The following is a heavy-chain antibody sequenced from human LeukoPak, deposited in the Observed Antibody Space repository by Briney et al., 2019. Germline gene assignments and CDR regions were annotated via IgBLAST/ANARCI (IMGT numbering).Heavy chain of an antibody. CDR1: GYTFTGYY. Sequence: ASVKVSCKASGYTFTGYYMHWVRQAPGQGLEWMGWINPNSGGTNYAQKFQGRVTMTRDTSISTAYMELSRLRSDDTAVYYCARVYAAGTWDASDIWGQGTMVTVSS. D-gene: IGHD6-13*01. J-gene: IGHJ3*02. CDR2: INPNSGGT. V-gene: IGHV1-2*02. CDR3: ARVYAAGTWDASDI.